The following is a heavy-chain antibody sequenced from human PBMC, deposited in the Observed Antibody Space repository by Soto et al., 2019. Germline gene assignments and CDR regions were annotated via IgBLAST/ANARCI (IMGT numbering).Heavy chain of an antibody. CDR2: IKVDGTEK. CDR1: GFTFSDYW. D-gene: IGHD6-13*01. CDR3: ARVRWDSKNSWYRNFEY. V-gene: IGHV3-7*01. J-gene: IGHJ4*02. Sequence: PGGSLRLSCAASGFTFSDYWMSWVRQAPGKGLEWVAKIKVDGTEKHYVDSVKGRFTISRDNAKNSVYLEMNSLRVDDTAVYYCARVRWDSKNSWYRNFEYWGQGTLVTVSS.